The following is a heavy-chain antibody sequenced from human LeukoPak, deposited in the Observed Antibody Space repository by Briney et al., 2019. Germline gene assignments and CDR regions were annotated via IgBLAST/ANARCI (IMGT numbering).Heavy chain of an antibody. Sequence: ASVKVSCKASGYTFTSYDINWVRQATGQGLEWMGWMNPNSGNTGYAQKVQGRVTMTRNTSISTAYMELSSLRSEDTAVYYCARGLRSKYCSSTSCRKNNWFDPWGQGTLVTVSS. CDR1: GYTFTSYD. CDR2: MNPNSGNT. V-gene: IGHV1-8*01. J-gene: IGHJ5*02. CDR3: ARGLRSKYCSSTSCRKNNWFDP. D-gene: IGHD2-2*01.